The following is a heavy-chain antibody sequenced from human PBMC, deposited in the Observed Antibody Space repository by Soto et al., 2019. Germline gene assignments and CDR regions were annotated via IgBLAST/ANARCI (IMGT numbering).Heavy chain of an antibody. J-gene: IGHJ6*02. Sequence: EEPRKGTDKRSRWWLTNYKIGWVRQMPGKGLEWMGIIYPGDSDTRYSPSFQGQVTISADKSISTAYLQWSSLKASDTAMYYCARQDSSSSWNYYYYGMDVWGQGTTVTVSS. CDR3: ARQDSSSSWNYYYYGMDV. D-gene: IGHD6-6*01. V-gene: IGHV5-51*01. CDR1: RWWLTNYK. CDR2: IYPGDSDT.